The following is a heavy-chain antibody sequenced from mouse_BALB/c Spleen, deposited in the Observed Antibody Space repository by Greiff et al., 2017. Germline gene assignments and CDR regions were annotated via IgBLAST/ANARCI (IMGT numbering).Heavy chain of an antibody. J-gene: IGHJ3*01. D-gene: IGHD1-2*01. V-gene: IGHV2-9*02. Sequence: VQLQQSGPGLVAPSQSLSITCTVSGFSLTSYGVHWVRQPPGKGLEWLGVIWAGGSTNYNSALMSRLSISKDNSKSQVFLKMNSLQTDDTAMYYCASYGYGGAWFAYWGQGTLVTVSA. CDR2: IWAGGST. CDR1: GFSLTSYG. CDR3: ASYGYGGAWFAY.